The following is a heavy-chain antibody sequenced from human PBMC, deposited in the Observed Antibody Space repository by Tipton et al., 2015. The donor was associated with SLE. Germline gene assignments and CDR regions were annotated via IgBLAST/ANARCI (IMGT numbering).Heavy chain of an antibody. CDR1: GYTFTGYY. J-gene: IGHJ6*03. CDR2: INPNSGGT. CDR3: ARGEGITIFGAYMDV. V-gene: IGHV1-2*02. Sequence: QSGAEVKKPGASVKVSCKASGYTFTGYYMHWVRQAPGQGLEWMGWINPNSGGTNYAQKFQGRVTMTRDTSISTDYMELSRLRSDDTAVYYCARGEGITIFGAYMDVCGKVPTVTVSS. D-gene: IGHD3-3*01.